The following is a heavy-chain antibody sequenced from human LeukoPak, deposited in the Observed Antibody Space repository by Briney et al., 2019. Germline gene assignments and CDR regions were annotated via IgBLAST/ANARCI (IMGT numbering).Heavy chain of an antibody. CDR3: AKGEVVPAAIYGMDV. CDR2: IKGSGDST. V-gene: IGHV3-23*01. Sequence: PGGSLRLSCAASGFTVSSNYMSWVRQAPGKGPEWVSLIKGSGDSTYYADSVRGRFTISRDNSKNTLYLQMNSLRGEDTAVYYCAKGEVVPAAIYGMDVWGQGTTVTVS. J-gene: IGHJ6*02. D-gene: IGHD2-2*02. CDR1: GFTVSSNY.